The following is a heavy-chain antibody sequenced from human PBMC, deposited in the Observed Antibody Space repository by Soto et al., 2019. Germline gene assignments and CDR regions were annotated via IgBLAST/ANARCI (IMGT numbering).Heavy chain of an antibody. Sequence: GGSLTLSRADFEFSVSSIFMSWVSQAPGKGLEWVSVIDSGGSTYYADSVKGRFNISRDNSKNTLNLQMNSLRAEDTAVYYCARGHSRGYSYGVDYWGQGT. CDR3: ARGHSRGYSYGVDY. CDR2: IDSGGST. V-gene: IGHV3-66*01. J-gene: IGHJ4*02. D-gene: IGHD5-18*01. CDR1: EFSVSSIF.